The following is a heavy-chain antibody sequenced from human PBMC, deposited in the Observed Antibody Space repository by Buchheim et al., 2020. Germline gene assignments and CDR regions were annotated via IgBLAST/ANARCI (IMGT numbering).Heavy chain of an antibody. D-gene: IGHD3-3*01. J-gene: IGHJ5*02. Sequence: QVQLQESGPGLVKPSETLSLTCTVSGGSISSYYWSWIRQPPGKGLEWIGYIYYSGSTNYNPSLKSRVTISVDTSKNQFSLKLSSVTAADTAVYYCARNRYYDFWSGYSYNWFDPWGQGTL. CDR1: GGSISSYY. V-gene: IGHV4-59*01. CDR3: ARNRYYDFWSGYSYNWFDP. CDR2: IYYSGST.